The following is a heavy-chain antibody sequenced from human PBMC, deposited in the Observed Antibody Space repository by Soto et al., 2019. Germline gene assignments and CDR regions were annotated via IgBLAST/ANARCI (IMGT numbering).Heavy chain of an antibody. D-gene: IGHD6-13*01. V-gene: IGHV4-39*01. J-gene: IGHJ4*02. CDR2: IYYSGST. CDR3: AISDRGPYSSRPFDY. CDR1: GGSISSSSYY. Sequence: SETLSLTCTVSGGSISSSSYYWGWIRQPPGKGLEWIGSIYYSGSTYYNPSLKSRVTISVDTSKNQFSLKLSSVTAADTAVYYCAISDRGPYSSRPFDYWGQGTLVTVSS.